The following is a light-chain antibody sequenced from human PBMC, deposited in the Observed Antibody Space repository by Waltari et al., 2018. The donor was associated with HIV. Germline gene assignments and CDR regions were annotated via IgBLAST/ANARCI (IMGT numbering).Light chain of an antibody. CDR3: QQYHAYPVT. CDR1: PNINRW. J-gene: IGKJ4*01. CDR2: QAS. Sequence: DIQMTQSPATLSASVGDRLTISCRASPNINRWLAWYQPRTGKPPKFLIYQASSLESGVPSRFSGSGSGTLFTLTINSLQPADFATYYCQQYHAYPVTFGGGTKVESK. V-gene: IGKV1-5*01.